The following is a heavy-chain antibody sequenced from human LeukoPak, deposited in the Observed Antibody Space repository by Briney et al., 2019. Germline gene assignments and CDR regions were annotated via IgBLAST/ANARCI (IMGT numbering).Heavy chain of an antibody. V-gene: IGHV3-15*01. D-gene: IGHD2-2*01. J-gene: IGHJ6*02. CDR2: IKSKTDGGTT. Sequence: GGSLRLSCAASGFTFSSYAMSWVRQAPGKGLEWVGRIKSKTDGGTTDYAAPVKGRFTISRDDSKNTLYLQMNSLKTEDTAVYYCTTDWPVPPVSPYYYYYGMDVWGQGTTVTVSS. CDR3: TTDWPVPPVSPYYYYYGMDV. CDR1: GFTFSSYA.